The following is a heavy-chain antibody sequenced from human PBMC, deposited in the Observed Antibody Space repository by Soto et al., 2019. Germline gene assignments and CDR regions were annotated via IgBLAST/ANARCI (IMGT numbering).Heavy chain of an antibody. V-gene: IGHV1-2*04. CDR3: ARDIAGDHYGMDV. D-gene: IGHD7-27*01. CDR1: GYTFTGYY. CDR2: INPNSGGT. Sequence: ASVKVSCKASGYTFTGYYMHWVRQAPGQGLEWMGWINPNSGGTNYAQKFQGWVTMTRDTSISTAYMELSRLRSDDTAVYYCARDIAGDHYGMDVRSQGTTVTVS. J-gene: IGHJ6*02.